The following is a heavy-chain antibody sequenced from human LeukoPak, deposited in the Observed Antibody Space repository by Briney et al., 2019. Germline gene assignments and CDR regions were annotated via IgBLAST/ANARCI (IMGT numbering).Heavy chain of an antibody. Sequence: PSETLSLTCTVSLDSTTSNFWSWIRQPPGKGLEWIGEIHRSGSPNYNPSLQSRVTISIDRSRNQIALELSSVTAADTAVYYCAREILGGFNPGAYWGQGTLVTVSS. CDR3: AREILGGFNPGAY. J-gene: IGHJ4*02. V-gene: IGHV4-59*12. D-gene: IGHD1-14*01. CDR1: LDSTTSNF. CDR2: IHRSGSP.